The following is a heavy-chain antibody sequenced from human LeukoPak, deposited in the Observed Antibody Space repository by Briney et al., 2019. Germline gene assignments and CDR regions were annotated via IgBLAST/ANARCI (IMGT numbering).Heavy chain of an antibody. CDR3: ARDAGLSRFDY. Sequence: GGPLSLSCAASGFPFSRYWMHWVRQAPGKGLVGVTRINCDGSRTLYADSVKGRFPLPREHAENTLSLNKKCLRPEDTGLLYCARDAGLSRFDYWSLGSLVTVSS. CDR2: INCDGSRT. V-gene: IGHV3-74*01. J-gene: IGHJ4*02. CDR1: GFPFSRYW.